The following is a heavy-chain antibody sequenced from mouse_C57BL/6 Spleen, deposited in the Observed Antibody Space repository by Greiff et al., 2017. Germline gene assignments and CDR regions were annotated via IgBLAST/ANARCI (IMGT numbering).Heavy chain of an antibody. CDR2: FHPYNDDT. Sequence: VQLQESGPELVKPGASVKMSCKASGYTFTTYPIEWLKQNHGKSLEWIGNFHPYNDDTKYNQKFKGQATLTVDKSSSTVYLELSRLTSDDAAVYCCARDWDGGGFAYWGQGTLVTVSA. CDR3: ARDWDGGGFAY. J-gene: IGHJ3*01. CDR1: GYTFTTYP. V-gene: IGHV1-47*01. D-gene: IGHD4-1*01.